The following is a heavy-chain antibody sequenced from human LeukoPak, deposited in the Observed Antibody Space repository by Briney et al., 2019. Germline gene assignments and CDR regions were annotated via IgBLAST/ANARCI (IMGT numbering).Heavy chain of an antibody. D-gene: IGHD5-24*01. J-gene: IGHJ4*02. CDR3: ARDDAWLQYGN. Sequence: GGSLRLSCAASGFTFSTYSMNWVRQAPGKGLEWVSYISSSSSTIYYADSVKGRFTISRDNAKNSLYLQMNSLRAEDTAVYYCARDDAWLQYGNWGRGTLVTVSS. CDR1: GFTFSTYS. V-gene: IGHV3-48*01. CDR2: ISSSSSTI.